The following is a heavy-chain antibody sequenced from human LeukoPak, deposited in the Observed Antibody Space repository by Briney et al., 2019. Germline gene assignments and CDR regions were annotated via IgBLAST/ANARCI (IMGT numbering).Heavy chain of an antibody. CDR1: GGSISSYY. J-gene: IGHJ4*02. V-gene: IGHV4-59*01. Sequence: SETLSLTCTVSGGSISSYYWSWIRQPPGKGLEWIGYIYYSGSTNYNPSLKSRVTISVDTSKNQFSLKLSSVTAADTAVYYCARDGFSGFDYWGQGTLVTVSS. CDR3: ARDGFSGFDY. D-gene: IGHD3-10*01. CDR2: IYYSGST.